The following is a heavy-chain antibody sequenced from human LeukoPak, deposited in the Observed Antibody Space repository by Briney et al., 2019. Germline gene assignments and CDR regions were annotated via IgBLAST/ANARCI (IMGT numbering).Heavy chain of an antibody. CDR3: ARYCSSTSCYTVYDAFDI. J-gene: IGHJ3*02. CDR1: GGSISSSSYY. CDR2: IYYSGST. Sequence: SETLSLTCTVSGGSISSSSYYWGWIRQPPGKGLEWIGSIYYSGSTNYNPSLKSRVTISVDTSKNQFSLKLSSVTAADTAVYYCARYCSSTSCYTVYDAFDIWGQGTMVTVSS. D-gene: IGHD2-2*02. V-gene: IGHV4-39*07.